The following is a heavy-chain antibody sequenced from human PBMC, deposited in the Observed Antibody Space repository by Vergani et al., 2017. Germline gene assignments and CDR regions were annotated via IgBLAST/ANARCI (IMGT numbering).Heavy chain of an antibody. CDR1: GGSIRSGDYY. D-gene: IGHD6-6*01. Sequence: QVQLQESGPGLVKPSQTLSLTCTVSGGSIRSGDYYWSWIRQPPGKGLEWIGYIHYSGSTYYNPSLKSRVTISVDTSKNQFSLKLSSVTAADTAVYYCARSEYSSSYDYYYYYMDVWGKGTTVTVSS. CDR3: ARSEYSSSYDYYYYYMDV. J-gene: IGHJ6*03. CDR2: IHYSGST. V-gene: IGHV4-30-4*01.